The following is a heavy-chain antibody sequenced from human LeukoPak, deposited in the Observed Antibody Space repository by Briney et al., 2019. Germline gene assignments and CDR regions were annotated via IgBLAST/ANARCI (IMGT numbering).Heavy chain of an antibody. CDR1: GFTFSSYD. CDR3: AKDARRSSGWWFFDH. V-gene: IGHV3-23*01. D-gene: IGHD6-19*01. Sequence: GGSLRLSCAASGFTFSSYDVSWVRQAPGKGLEWVSAISGSGVTTLYADSVKGRLTIARDNSKNTLYLQMNSLRAEDTAVYYCAKDARRSSGWWFFDHWGQGTLVTVSS. CDR2: ISGSGVTT. J-gene: IGHJ4*02.